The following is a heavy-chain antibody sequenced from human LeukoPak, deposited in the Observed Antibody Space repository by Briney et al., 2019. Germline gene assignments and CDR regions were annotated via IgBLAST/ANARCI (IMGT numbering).Heavy chain of an antibody. CDR3: ARGRYSPHGDYYYMDV. D-gene: IGHD5-18*01. V-gene: IGHV1-8*01. CDR1: GYTFTSYD. J-gene: IGHJ6*03. CDR2: MNPNSGNT. Sequence: ASVKVSCKASGYTFTSYDIHWVRQATGQGLEWMGWMNPNSGNTGYAQKFQGRVTMTRNTSISTTYMELSSLRSEDTAAYYCARGRYSPHGDYYYMDVWGKGTTVTVSS.